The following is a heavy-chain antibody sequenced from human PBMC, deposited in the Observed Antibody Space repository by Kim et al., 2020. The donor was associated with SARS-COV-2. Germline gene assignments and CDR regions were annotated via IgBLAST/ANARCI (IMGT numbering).Heavy chain of an antibody. D-gene: IGHD6-13*01. Sequence: GGSLRLSCAASGFTFSSYSMNWVRQAPGKGLEWVSSISSSSSYIYYADSVKGRFTISRDNAKNSLYLQMNSLRAEDTAVYYCARSPVDRGGRKAAAGPSDYWGQGTLVTVSS. J-gene: IGHJ4*02. CDR2: ISSSSSYI. CDR3: ARSPVDRGGRKAAAGPSDY. CDR1: GFTFSSYS. V-gene: IGHV3-21*01.